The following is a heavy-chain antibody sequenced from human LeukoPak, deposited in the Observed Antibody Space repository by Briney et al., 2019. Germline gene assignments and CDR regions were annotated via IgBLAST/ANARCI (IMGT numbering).Heavy chain of an antibody. CDR3: AKDPWIAAVPKGMDV. J-gene: IGHJ6*02. D-gene: IGHD6-13*01. Sequence: SWVRQAPXXGRXXVSAISGSGGSTYYADSVKGRFTISRDNSKNTLYLQMNSLRAEDTAVYYCAKDPWIAAVPKGMDVWGQGTTVTVSS. V-gene: IGHV3-23*01. CDR2: ISGSGGST.